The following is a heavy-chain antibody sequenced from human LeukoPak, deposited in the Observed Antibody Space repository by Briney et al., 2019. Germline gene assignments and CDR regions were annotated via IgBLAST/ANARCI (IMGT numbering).Heavy chain of an antibody. V-gene: IGHV3-23*01. CDR1: GFSFSTYA. D-gene: IGHD5-24*01. CDR3: AKDPWLDRGDAFDI. CDR2: VSGPGATT. J-gene: IGHJ3*02. Sequence: PGGSLRLSCAASGFSFSTYAMSWVRQAPGKGLEWVSSVSGPGATTWYAESVKGRFTISRDNSKNTLYLQMNSLRAEDTAVYYCAKDPWLDRGDAFDIWGQGTMVTVSS.